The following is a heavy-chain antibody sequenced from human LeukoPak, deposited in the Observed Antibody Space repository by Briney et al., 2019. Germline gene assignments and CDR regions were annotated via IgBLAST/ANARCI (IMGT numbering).Heavy chain of an antibody. CDR3: AKDSYYDILTGYYMERNWFDP. V-gene: IGHV3-48*03. CDR1: GFTFSSYE. CDR2: ISSSGSTI. Sequence: GGSLRLSCAASGFTFSSYEMNWVRQAPGKGLEWVSYISSSGSTIYYADSVKGRFTISRDNSKNTLYLQMNSLRAEDTAVYYCAKDSYYDILTGYYMERNWFDPWGQGTLVTVSS. J-gene: IGHJ5*02. D-gene: IGHD3-9*01.